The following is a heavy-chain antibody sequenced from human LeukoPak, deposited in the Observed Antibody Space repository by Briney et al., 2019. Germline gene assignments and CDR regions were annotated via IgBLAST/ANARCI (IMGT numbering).Heavy chain of an antibody. CDR2: MNPNSGNT. CDR1: GYTFTDYY. CDR3: ARVKSRRGSSWQGYFDY. V-gene: IGHV1-8*02. D-gene: IGHD6-13*01. Sequence: ASVKVSCKTSGYTFTDYYLNWVRQAPGQGLEWMGWMNPNSGNTGYAQKFQGRVTMTRNTSISTAYMELSSLRSEDTAVYYCARVKSRRGSSWQGYFDYWGQGTLVTVSS. J-gene: IGHJ4*02.